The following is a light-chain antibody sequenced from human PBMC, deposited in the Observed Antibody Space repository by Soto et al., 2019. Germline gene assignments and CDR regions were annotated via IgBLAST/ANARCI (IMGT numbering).Light chain of an antibody. V-gene: IGLV2-14*01. J-gene: IGLJ2*01. Sequence: QSALTQPASVSGSPGQSITISCTGTGSDVGGYNYVSWYQHHPGKAPTIMIYEVSNRPSGVSNRFSGSKAGNTASLTISGLQAEDEDDYYCSSYTSSSPPHVVFGGGTKVTVL. CDR1: GSDVGGYNY. CDR2: EVS. CDR3: SSYTSSSPPHVV.